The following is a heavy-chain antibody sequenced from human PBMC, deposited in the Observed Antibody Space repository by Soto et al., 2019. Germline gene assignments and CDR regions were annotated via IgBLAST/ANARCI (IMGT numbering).Heavy chain of an antibody. J-gene: IGHJ6*03. CDR3: ARVGPFDWPPNYYYYMDV. CDR1: GFTFSDYY. D-gene: IGHD3-9*01. V-gene: IGHV3-11*01. CDR2: ISSSGSTI. Sequence: GGSLRLSCAASGFTFSDYYMSWIRQAPGKGLEWVSYISSSGSTIYYADSVKGRFTISRDNAKNSLYLQMNSLRAEDTAVYYCARVGPFDWPPNYYYYMDVWGKGTTVTVSS.